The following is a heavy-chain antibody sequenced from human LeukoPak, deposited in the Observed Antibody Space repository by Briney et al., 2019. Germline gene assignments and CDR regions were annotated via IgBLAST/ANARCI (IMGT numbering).Heavy chain of an antibody. CDR1: GFTFSRYN. CDR2: ISSSSSTI. V-gene: IGHV3-48*02. Sequence: PGGSLRLSCAASGFTFSRYNLNWVRQAPGKGLEWVSYISSSSSTIYYADSVKGRFTISRDNAKTSLYLQMNSLRDEDTAVYYCAKGHSSGWYALSLWGQGTLVTVSS. J-gene: IGHJ4*02. CDR3: AKGHSSGWYALSL. D-gene: IGHD6-13*01.